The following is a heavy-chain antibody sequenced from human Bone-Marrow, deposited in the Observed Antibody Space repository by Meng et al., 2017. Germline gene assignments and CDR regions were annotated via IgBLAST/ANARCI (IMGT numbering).Heavy chain of an antibody. CDR1: GGTFRVYY. Sequence: GHGQQWGAGLLKPSETLSLTCVVSGGTFRVYYWSWIRQPPGKGLEWIGEINHSGSTNYNPSLESRATISVDTSQNNLSLKLSSVTAADSAVYYCARGPTTMAHDFDYWGQGTLVTVSS. V-gene: IGHV4-34*01. CDR3: ARGPTTMAHDFDY. J-gene: IGHJ4*02. D-gene: IGHD4-11*01. CDR2: INHSGST.